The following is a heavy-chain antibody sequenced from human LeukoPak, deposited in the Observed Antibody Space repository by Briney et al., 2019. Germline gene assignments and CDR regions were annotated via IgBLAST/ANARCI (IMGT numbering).Heavy chain of an antibody. CDR1: GFTVSNYN. Sequence: PGGSLRLSCAASGFTVSNYNMNWVRQASGKGLEWVSYISRRSISYFADSVKGRFTISKDNAKNSLHLQMNSLRTEDTAVHYCTTDSLPTKTAGGNSWGQGTLVIVSS. J-gene: IGHJ4*02. CDR3: TTDSLPTKTAGGNS. CDR2: ISRRSIS. V-gene: IGHV3-48*01. D-gene: IGHD5-12*01.